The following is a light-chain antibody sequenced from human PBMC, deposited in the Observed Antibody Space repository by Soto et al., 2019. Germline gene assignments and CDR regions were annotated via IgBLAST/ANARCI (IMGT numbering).Light chain of an antibody. CDR3: QSYDSSLSGSV. J-gene: IGLJ3*02. Sequence: VLTQPPSVSGAPGQRVTISCTGSSSNIGAGYDVHWYQQLPGTAPKLLIYNNNNRPSGVPDRFSGSKSGTSASLAITGLQAEDEADYYCQSYDSSLSGSVFGGGTKVTVL. CDR1: SSNIGAGYD. V-gene: IGLV1-40*01. CDR2: NNN.